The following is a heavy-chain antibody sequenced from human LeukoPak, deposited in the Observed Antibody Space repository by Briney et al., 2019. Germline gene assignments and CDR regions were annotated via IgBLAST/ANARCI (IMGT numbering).Heavy chain of an antibody. D-gene: IGHD3-10*01. CDR2: ISWNSGSI. CDR1: GFTFDDYA. J-gene: IGHJ4*02. CDR3: AKDRNHFIGSGSFDY. Sequence: GGSLRLSCAASGFTFDDYAMHWVRQAPGKGLEWVSGISWNSGSIGYADSVKGRFTISRDNAKNSLYLQMNSLRAEDTALYYCAKDRNHFIGSGSFDYWGQGTLVTVSS. V-gene: IGHV3-9*01.